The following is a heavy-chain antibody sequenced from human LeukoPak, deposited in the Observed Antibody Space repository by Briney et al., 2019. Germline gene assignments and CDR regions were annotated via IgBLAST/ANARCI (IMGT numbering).Heavy chain of an antibody. Sequence: PGWSLRLSLSACGSTFHSYPVHWVRQAPAKGLAYVSGISRNGGSTYYADSVKGRFTISRDNSKNTLYLQMSSLRAEDTAVYYCVKESGFMVAPNSAFDIWGQGTVVTVSS. CDR2: ISRNGGST. D-gene: IGHD4/OR15-4a*01. CDR3: VKESGFMVAPNSAFDI. J-gene: IGHJ3*02. CDR1: GSTFHSYP. V-gene: IGHV3-64D*06.